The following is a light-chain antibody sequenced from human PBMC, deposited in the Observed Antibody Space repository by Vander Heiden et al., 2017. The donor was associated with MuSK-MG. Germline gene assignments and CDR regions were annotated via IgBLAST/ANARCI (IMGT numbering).Light chain of an antibody. J-gene: IGKJ5*01. CDR2: SAS. CDR1: QSISSN. Sequence: IVLKQPPATLSVSTGERATLSCRASQSISSNFGWYQQKPGQPPRLLIYSASTRVTGIPARFSGSGSGTEFTLTISSLQSEDSAVYFCQQYNKWPLTFGQGTQVEIK. CDR3: QQYNKWPLT. V-gene: IGKV3-15*01.